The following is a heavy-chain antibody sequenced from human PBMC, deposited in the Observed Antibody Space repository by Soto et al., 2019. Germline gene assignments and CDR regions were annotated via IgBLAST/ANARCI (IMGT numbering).Heavy chain of an antibody. V-gene: IGHV3-23*01. CDR1: GFTFSHYV. CDR3: AKVRASYLSASYFYYGLEV. Sequence: PGGSLRLSCAASGFTFSHYVLSWVRQAPGGGLEWVSSISGSGSSVYLADSVRGRFAMSRDLSTNTVSLQMNSLTVEDTAIYYCAKVRASYLSASYFYYGLEVWGQGTTVTAP. CDR2: ISGSGSSV. D-gene: IGHD2-21*01. J-gene: IGHJ6*02.